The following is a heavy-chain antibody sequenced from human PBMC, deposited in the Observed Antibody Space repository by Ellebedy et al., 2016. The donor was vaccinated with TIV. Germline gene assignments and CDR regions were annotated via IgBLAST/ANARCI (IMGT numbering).Heavy chain of an antibody. Sequence: AASVKVSCKASGYTFTSYGISWVRQAPRQGLEWMGWISAYNGSTNYAQKLQGRVTMTTDTSTSTAYMGLRSRRSDDTAVYYCARGGQPRYYDSSGAPEYFQHWGQGTLVTVSS. D-gene: IGHD3-22*01. V-gene: IGHV1-18*01. J-gene: IGHJ1*01. CDR1: GYTFTSYG. CDR3: ARGGQPRYYDSSGAPEYFQH. CDR2: ISAYNGST.